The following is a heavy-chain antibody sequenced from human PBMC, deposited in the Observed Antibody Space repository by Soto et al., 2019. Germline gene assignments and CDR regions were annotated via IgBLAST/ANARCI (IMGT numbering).Heavy chain of an antibody. CDR2: INAGNGNT. CDR1: GYTFTSYA. V-gene: IGHV1-3*01. J-gene: IGHJ4*02. D-gene: IGHD6-19*01. CDR3: ARSGSGRYLFNFAY. Sequence: ASVKVSCKTSGYTFTSYAIHWVRQAPGQRLEWMGWINAGNGNTKYSQKFQDRVTITRDTTASTAYMELSSLRSEDTAVYYCARSGSGRYLFNFAYWGPGTLVTVSS.